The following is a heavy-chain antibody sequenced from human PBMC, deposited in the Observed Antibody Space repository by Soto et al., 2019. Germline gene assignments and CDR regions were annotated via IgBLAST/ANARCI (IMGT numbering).Heavy chain of an antibody. CDR3: ARGIQEGFDA. V-gene: IGHV4-30-4*01. CDR2: IYYNGII. Sequence: QVSLQESGPGLLKPSQTLSLSCTVSGDSITDCDYYWSWILQPPVKDLELIAYIYYNGIIHYNPSLKSRVTISLDPSKNQFSLTMTSVTDADTAVYSCARGIQEGFDAWGQGTLVTVSS. J-gene: IGHJ5*02. CDR1: GDSITDCDYY. D-gene: IGHD5-18*01.